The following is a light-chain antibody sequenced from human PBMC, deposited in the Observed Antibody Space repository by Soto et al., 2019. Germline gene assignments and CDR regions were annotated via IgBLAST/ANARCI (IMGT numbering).Light chain of an antibody. V-gene: IGKV3-15*01. CDR2: SAS. CDR3: QQYNNWPPIT. CDR1: QSVSSN. J-gene: IGKJ5*01. Sequence: EIVMTQSPATLSVSPGERATLSCRASQSVSSNLAWYQQKPGQAPRLLIYSASTRATGIPARFSGSGSGTEFTLTISSLQSEDFAIYFCQQYNNWPPITFGQGTRLDIK.